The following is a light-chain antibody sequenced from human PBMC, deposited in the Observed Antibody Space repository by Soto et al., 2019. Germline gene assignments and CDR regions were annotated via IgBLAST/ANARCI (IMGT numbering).Light chain of an antibody. Sequence: DIQMTQSPSTLSASVGDRVTITCRASQSISSWLAWYQQKPGKAPKLLIYDASSLEIGVPSRFSGSGSGTEFTLTISSLQPDDFATYYCQQYNSYSLWTFGQGTKVEIK. CDR2: DAS. CDR3: QQYNSYSLWT. CDR1: QSISSW. J-gene: IGKJ1*01. V-gene: IGKV1-5*01.